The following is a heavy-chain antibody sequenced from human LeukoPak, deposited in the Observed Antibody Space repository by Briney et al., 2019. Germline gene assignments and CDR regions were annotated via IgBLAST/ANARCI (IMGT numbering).Heavy chain of an antibody. V-gene: IGHV1-69*06. CDR2: IIPIFGTA. J-gene: IGHJ5*02. CDR3: ARDKRVIAAAGFNWFDP. Sequence: GASVKVSCKASGGTFSSYAISWVRQAPGQGLEWIGGIIPIFGTANYAQKFRGRVTITADKSTRTAYMELSSLRSEDTAVYYCARDKRVIAAAGFNWFDPWGQGTLVTVSS. CDR1: GGTFSSYA. D-gene: IGHD6-13*01.